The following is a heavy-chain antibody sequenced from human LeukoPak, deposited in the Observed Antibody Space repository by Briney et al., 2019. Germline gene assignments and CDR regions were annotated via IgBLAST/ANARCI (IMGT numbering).Heavy chain of an antibody. Sequence: GGSLRLSCAASGFTFSNYWMTWVRQAPGKGLEWVASIKQDGSEKYYVDSVKGRFTISRDNAKKSLYLQMNSLRAEDTAVYYCARDKSAGADTGSSFYYWGQGALVTVSS. D-gene: IGHD3-10*01. V-gene: IGHV3-7*03. CDR3: ARDKSAGADTGSSFYY. CDR1: GFTFSNYW. CDR2: IKQDGSEK. J-gene: IGHJ4*02.